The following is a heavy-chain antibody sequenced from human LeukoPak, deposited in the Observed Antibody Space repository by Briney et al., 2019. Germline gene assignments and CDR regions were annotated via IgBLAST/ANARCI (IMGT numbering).Heavy chain of an antibody. J-gene: IGHJ4*02. Sequence: GGSLRLSCAASGFTFSSYAMSWVRQAPGKGLDWVSAINGSGGRIYYADSVKGRFTISRDNSKSTLYLQMNSLRAEDTAVYYCARPRGNVEMATIPFDYWGQGTLVTVSS. CDR2: INGSGGRI. V-gene: IGHV3-23*01. D-gene: IGHD5-24*01. CDR1: GFTFSSYA. CDR3: ARPRGNVEMATIPFDY.